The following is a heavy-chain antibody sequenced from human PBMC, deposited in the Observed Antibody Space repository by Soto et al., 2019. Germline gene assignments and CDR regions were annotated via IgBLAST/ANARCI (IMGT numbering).Heavy chain of an antibody. CDR3: ARDPPDFNSGFDY. J-gene: IGHJ4*02. Sequence: SQTLSLTCAISADSVGNSGATWNCIRQSPSVGLEWRGRAYYRSRWHYDYATSVRSRITINPDTSKNQFSLQLNSVTPEDTAVYYCARDPPDFNSGFDYWGQRPLVTVSS. V-gene: IGHV6-1*01. CDR1: ADSVGNSGAT. CDR2: AYYRSRWHY. D-gene: IGHD1-26*01.